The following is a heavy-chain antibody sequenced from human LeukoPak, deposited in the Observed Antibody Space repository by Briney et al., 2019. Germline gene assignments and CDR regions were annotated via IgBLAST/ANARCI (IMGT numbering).Heavy chain of an antibody. CDR3: ARRGPNNFDY. D-gene: IGHD1/OR15-1a*01. CDR2: IYYSGRT. V-gene: IGHV4-38-2*02. J-gene: IGHJ4*02. Sequence: PSETLSLTCTVSGYSISSGYYWGWIRQPPGKGLEWIGTIYYSGRTYYSPSLKSRVTMSVDPSNNQFSLNLRSVTAADTAVYYCARRGPNNFDYWGQGTLVTVSS. CDR1: GYSISSGYY.